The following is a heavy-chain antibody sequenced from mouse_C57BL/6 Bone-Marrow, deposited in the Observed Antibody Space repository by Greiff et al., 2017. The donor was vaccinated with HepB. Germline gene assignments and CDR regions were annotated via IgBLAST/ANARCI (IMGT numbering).Heavy chain of an antibody. D-gene: IGHD2-2*01. CDR1: GFTFSDYG. CDR3: AIWLRRSFAY. J-gene: IGHJ3*01. Sequence: EVNLVESGGGLVKPGGSLKLSCAASGFTFSDYGMHWVRQAPEKGLEWVAYISSGSSTIYYADTVKGRFTISRDNAKNTLFMQMTSLRSEDTAMYYCAIWLRRSFAYWGQGTLVTVSA. CDR2: ISSGSSTI. V-gene: IGHV5-17*01.